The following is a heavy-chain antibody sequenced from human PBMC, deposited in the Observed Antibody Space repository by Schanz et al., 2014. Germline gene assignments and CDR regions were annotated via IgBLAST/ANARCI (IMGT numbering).Heavy chain of an antibody. Sequence: QVQLVQSGAAVKRPGASVKVSCKASGYTFISYGLSWVRQAPGQGLEWMGWISPYNGHTNYAQKFQDRVTLTTDTSTSTAYMELRSLRSDDTAVYYCARNIIATARAYDIWGQGTMVTVSS. CDR1: GYTFISYG. D-gene: IGHD6-13*01. CDR2: ISPYNGHT. V-gene: IGHV1-18*04. J-gene: IGHJ3*02. CDR3: ARNIIATARAYDI.